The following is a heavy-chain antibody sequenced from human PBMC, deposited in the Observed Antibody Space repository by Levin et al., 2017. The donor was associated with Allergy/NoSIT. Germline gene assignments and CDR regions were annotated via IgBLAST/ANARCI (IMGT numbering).Heavy chain of an antibody. CDR3: ARDSKGYCSSTSCYGHFDY. Sequence: GGSLRLSCAASGFTFSSYGMHWVRQAPGKGLEWVAVIWYDGSNKYYADSVKGRFTISRDNSKNTLYLQMNSLRAEDTAVYYCARDSKGYCSSTSCYGHFDYWGQGTLVTVSS. D-gene: IGHD2-2*01. V-gene: IGHV3-33*01. J-gene: IGHJ4*02. CDR1: GFTFSSYG. CDR2: IWYDGSNK.